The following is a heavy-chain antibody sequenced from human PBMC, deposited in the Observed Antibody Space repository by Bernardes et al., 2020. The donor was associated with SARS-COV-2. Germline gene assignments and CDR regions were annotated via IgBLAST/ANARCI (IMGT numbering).Heavy chain of an antibody. CDR2: ISGSGGST. CDR1: GFTFSSTW. CDR3: ASLLLRLGELSLYGDY. V-gene: IGHV3-23*01. Sequence: VEPLFLSCAASGFTFSSTWMHWVRQAPGQGLLWVSAISGSGGSTYYADSVKGRFTISRDNSKNTLYLQMNSLRAEDTAVYYCASLLLRLGELSLYGDYWGQGTLVTVSS. D-gene: IGHD3-16*02. J-gene: IGHJ4*02.